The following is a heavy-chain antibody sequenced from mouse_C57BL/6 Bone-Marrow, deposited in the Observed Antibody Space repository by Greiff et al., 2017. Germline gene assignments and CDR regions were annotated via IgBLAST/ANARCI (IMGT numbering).Heavy chain of an antibody. Sequence: EVMLVESGGGLVKPGGSLKLSCAASGFTFSSYAMSWVRQTPEKRLEWVATISDGGSYTYYPDNVKGRFTISRDNAKNNLYLQMSHLKSEDTAMYYCARDNYYSQEDYYAMDYWGKGTSVTVSS. J-gene: IGHJ4*01. V-gene: IGHV5-4*01. CDR2: ISDGGSYT. D-gene: IGHD2-12*01. CDR1: GFTFSSYA. CDR3: ARDNYYSQEDYYAMDY.